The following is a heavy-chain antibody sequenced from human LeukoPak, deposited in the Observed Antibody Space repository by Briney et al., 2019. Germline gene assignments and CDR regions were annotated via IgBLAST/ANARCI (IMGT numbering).Heavy chain of an antibody. CDR3: ASPVLAAAGQIDY. CDR2: IYYSGST. CDR1: GVSISSYY. D-gene: IGHD6-13*01. V-gene: IGHV4-59*08. J-gene: IGHJ4*02. Sequence: SETLSLTCTVSGVSISSYYWSWIRQPPGKGLEWIGYIYYSGSTNYNPSLKSRVTISVDTSKNQFSLKLSSVTAADTAVYYCASPVLAAAGQIDYWGQGTLVTVSS.